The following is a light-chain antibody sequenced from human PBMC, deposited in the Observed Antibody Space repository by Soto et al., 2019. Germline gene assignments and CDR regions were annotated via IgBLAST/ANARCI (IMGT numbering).Light chain of an antibody. Sequence: EKVLTQSPVTLSVAPGERATLSCRASQSVNNNLAWYQQKPGQSPRLLIYGASTRATGIPARFSGSGSGTEFTLTISGLHSEDFAIYYCHQYDDWPLTTFGHGTRLEIK. V-gene: IGKV3-15*01. CDR3: HQYDDWPLTT. CDR1: QSVNNN. CDR2: GAS. J-gene: IGKJ5*01.